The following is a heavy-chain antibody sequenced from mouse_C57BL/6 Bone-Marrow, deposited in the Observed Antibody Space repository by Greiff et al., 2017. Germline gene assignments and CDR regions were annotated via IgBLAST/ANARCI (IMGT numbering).Heavy chain of an antibody. Sequence: QVQLQQSGAELVRPGASVKMSCKASGYTFTSYNMHWVKQTPRQGLEWIGAIYPGNGDTSYNQKFKGKATLTVDKSSSTAYMQLSSLTSEDSAVYFCARGAYYYGSSPNWYFDVWGTGTTVTVSS. CDR3: ARGAYYYGSSPNWYFDV. J-gene: IGHJ1*03. D-gene: IGHD1-1*01. CDR2: IYPGNGDT. CDR1: GYTFTSYN. V-gene: IGHV1-12*01.